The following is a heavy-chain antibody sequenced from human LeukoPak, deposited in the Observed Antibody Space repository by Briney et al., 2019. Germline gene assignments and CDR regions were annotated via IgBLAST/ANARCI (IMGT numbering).Heavy chain of an antibody. D-gene: IGHD1-26*01. V-gene: IGHV3-21*01. CDR2: ISTTSLHI. Sequence: GGSLRLSCAASGFTLSIYSMDWLRQPPGEGVEWGSSISTTSLHIYYPDSVKGRFTIARDNARNSPDLQIIGMRADDTSFYYRARGSLVDQRQDAFDIWGQGTMVSVSS. CDR1: GFTLSIYS. CDR3: ARGSLVDQRQDAFDI. J-gene: IGHJ3*02.